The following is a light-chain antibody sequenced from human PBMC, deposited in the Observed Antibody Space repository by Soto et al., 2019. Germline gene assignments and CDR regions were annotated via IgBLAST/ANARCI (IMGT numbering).Light chain of an antibody. Sequence: IVMTQSPDSLAVSLGERTTINCRSSQSVLHRSKRKNYLAWYKQKAGQPPKLLISWASTRESGVPDRFSGSGSGTDFTLTISSLQAEDVATYYCQQYNNWHPVTFGQGTRLEI. CDR1: QSVLHRSKRKNY. V-gene: IGKV4-1*01. CDR2: WAS. CDR3: QQYNNWHPVT. J-gene: IGKJ5*01.